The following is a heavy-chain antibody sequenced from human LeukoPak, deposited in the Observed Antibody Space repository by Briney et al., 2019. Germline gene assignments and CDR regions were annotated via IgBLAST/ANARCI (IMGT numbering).Heavy chain of an antibody. CDR3: ASGVVVPAAFMDV. D-gene: IGHD2-2*01. J-gene: IGHJ6*03. CDR2: IYYSGST. Sequence: SETLSLTCTVSGDSIRSYYWSWIRQPPGKGLEWIGYIYYSGSTNYNPSLKSRVTISLDTSKNQFSLKLSSVAAADTAVYYCASGVVVPAAFMDVWGKGTTVTVSS. V-gene: IGHV4-59*01. CDR1: GDSIRSYY.